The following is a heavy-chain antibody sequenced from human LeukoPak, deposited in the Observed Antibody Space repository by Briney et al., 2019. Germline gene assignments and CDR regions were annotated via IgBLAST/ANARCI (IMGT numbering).Heavy chain of an antibody. Sequence: SETLSLTCTVSGGSISSSSYYWGWIRQPPGKGLEWIGSIYYSGSTYYNPSLKSRVTISVDTSKNQFSLKLSSVTAADTAVYYCARVFSRRLSLIAVAGTPFDYWGQGTLVTVSS. V-gene: IGHV4-39*07. D-gene: IGHD6-19*01. J-gene: IGHJ4*02. CDR1: GGSISSSSYY. CDR3: ARVFSRRLSLIAVAGTPFDY. CDR2: IYYSGST.